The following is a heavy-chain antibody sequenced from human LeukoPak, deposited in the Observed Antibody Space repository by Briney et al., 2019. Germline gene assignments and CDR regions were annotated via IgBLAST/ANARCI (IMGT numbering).Heavy chain of an antibody. D-gene: IGHD6-19*01. J-gene: IGHJ4*02. V-gene: IGHV3-7*01. Sequence: GGSLRLSCAAPGFTLSIYWMSWVRQAPGKGREWVANIKQDGREKLYVESVKGRFTISRDNAKNSLCLQMNSLRAEDTAVYYCARAVAGRTLDYWGQGTLVTVSS. CDR3: ARAVAGRTLDY. CDR1: GFTLSIYW. CDR2: IKQDGREK.